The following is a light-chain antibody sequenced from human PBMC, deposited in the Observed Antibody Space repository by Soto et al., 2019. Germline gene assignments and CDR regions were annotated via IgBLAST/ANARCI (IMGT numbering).Light chain of an antibody. CDR2: SNN. V-gene: IGLV1-44*01. Sequence: VLTQPPSASGTPGQRVTISCSGSSSNIGSNTVNWYQQLPGTAPKLLIYSNNQRPSGVPDRFSGSKSGTSASLAISGLQSEDEADYYCAAWDDSLNGPYVFGTGTKVTVL. CDR3: AAWDDSLNGPYV. CDR1: SSNIGSNT. J-gene: IGLJ1*01.